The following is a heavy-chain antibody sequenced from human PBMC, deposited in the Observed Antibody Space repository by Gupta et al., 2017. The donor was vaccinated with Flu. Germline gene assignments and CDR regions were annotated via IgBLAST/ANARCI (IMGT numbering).Heavy chain of an antibody. V-gene: IGHV4-61*02. CDR2: IYTSGST. CDR3: ARDADYYDGSGYYYGGPFD. Sequence: QVQLQESGPGLVKPSQTLSLTCTVSGGSISSGSYYWSWIRQPAGKGLEWIGRIYTSGSTNYNPSLKSRVTISVDTSKNQFSLKLSSVTAADTAVYYCARDADYYDGSGYYYGGPFDWGQGTLVTVSS. CDR1: GGSISSGSYY. D-gene: IGHD3-22*01. J-gene: IGHJ4*02.